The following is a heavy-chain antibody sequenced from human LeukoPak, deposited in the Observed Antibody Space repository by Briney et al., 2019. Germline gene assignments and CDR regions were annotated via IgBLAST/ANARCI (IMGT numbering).Heavy chain of an antibody. V-gene: IGHV3-43*01. Sequence: QAGGSLRLSCAASEFTFDYYSMHGLRQAPGKGLEWVSLISWDGGATYYADSVKGRFTISRDNSKNSLYLQMNSLRTEDTAVYYCAKSDNPWEPVNPFDYWGQGTLVTVSS. J-gene: IGHJ4*02. CDR1: EFTFDYYS. CDR3: AKSDNPWEPVNPFDY. D-gene: IGHD1-26*01. CDR2: ISWDGGAT.